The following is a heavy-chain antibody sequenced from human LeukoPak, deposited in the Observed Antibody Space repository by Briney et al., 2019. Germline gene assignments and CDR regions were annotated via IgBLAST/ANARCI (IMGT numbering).Heavy chain of an antibody. D-gene: IGHD1-7*01. CDR3: ARVNWNYGGAXDY. J-gene: IGHJ4*02. CDR1: GFTFSSYS. CDR2: ISSSSSYI. Sequence: GSLRLSCAASGFTFSSYSMNWVRQAPGKGLEWVSSISSSSSYIYYADSVKGRFTISRDNAKNSLYLQMNSLRAEDTAVYYCARVNWNYGGAXDYWGQGTLVTVSS. V-gene: IGHV3-21*01.